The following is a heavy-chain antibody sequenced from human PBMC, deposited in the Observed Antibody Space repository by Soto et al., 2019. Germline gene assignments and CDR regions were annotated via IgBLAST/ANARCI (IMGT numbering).Heavy chain of an antibody. D-gene: IGHD3-3*01. Sequence: GASVKVSCKASGYTFTSYDINWVRQATGQGLEWMGWMNPNSGNTGYAQKFQGRVTMTRNTSISTAYMELSSLRSEDTAVYYCARGLLDYDFWSGYPNFDYWGQGTLVTVSS. CDR3: ARGLLDYDFWSGYPNFDY. V-gene: IGHV1-8*01. CDR2: MNPNSGNT. CDR1: GYTFTSYD. J-gene: IGHJ4*02.